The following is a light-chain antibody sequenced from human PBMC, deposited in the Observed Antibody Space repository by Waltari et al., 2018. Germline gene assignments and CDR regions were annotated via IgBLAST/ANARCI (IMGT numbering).Light chain of an antibody. CDR3: QHYVRLPAT. CDR1: QSVSRT. J-gene: IGKJ1*01. V-gene: IGKV3-20*01. Sequence: EIVLTQSPGTLSLPPGERATLSCRASQSVSRTLAWYQQKPGQAPRLLIFGASNRATGIPDRFSGSGCGTDFSLIITRLEPEDSAMYYCQHYVRLPATFGQGTKVEIK. CDR2: GAS.